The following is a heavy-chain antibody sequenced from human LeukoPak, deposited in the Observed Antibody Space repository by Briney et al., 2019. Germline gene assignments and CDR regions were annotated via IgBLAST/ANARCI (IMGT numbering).Heavy chain of an antibody. Sequence: SETLSLTCTVSGGSISSYYWSWIRQPPGKGLEWIGEINHSGSTNYNPSLKSRVTISVDTSKNQFSLKLSSVTAADTAVYYCARETLELGRYFDYWGQGTLVTVSS. D-gene: IGHD1-7*01. CDR3: ARETLELGRYFDY. J-gene: IGHJ4*02. CDR2: INHSGST. CDR1: GGSISSYY. V-gene: IGHV4-34*01.